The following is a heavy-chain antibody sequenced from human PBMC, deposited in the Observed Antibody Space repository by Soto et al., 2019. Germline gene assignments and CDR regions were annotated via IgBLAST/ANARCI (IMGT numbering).Heavy chain of an antibody. D-gene: IGHD2-8*01. V-gene: IGHV4-31*03. CDR1: GGSISSGGYY. J-gene: IGHJ5*02. CDR2: IYYSGST. CDR3: ASHCTNGVCSSEGWFDP. Sequence: SETLSLTCTVSGGSISSGGYYWSWIRQHPGKGLEWIGYIYYSGSTYYNPSLKSRVTISVDTSKNQFSLKLSSVTAADTAVYYCASHCTNGVCSSEGWFDPWGQGTLVTVSS.